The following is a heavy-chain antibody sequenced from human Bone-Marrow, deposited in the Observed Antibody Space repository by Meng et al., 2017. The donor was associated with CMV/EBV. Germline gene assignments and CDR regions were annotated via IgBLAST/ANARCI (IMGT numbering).Heavy chain of an antibody. D-gene: IGHD5-12*01. CDR3: ARESSGYVGDGWFDP. Sequence: SVKVSCKASGFSFSTSAVQWVRQARGQRLEWIGWIVVGSGNPNYAQEFQERVTITRDMSTSTAYMELSSLRSEDTAVYYCARESSGYVGDGWFDPWGQGTLVTVSS. J-gene: IGHJ5*02. V-gene: IGHV1-58*01. CDR2: IVVGSGNP. CDR1: GFSFSTSA.